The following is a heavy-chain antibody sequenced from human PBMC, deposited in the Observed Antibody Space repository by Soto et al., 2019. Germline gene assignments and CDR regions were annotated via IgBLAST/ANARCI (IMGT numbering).Heavy chain of an antibody. CDR3: ARQYSSIRKWFDP. Sequence: QVQLQESGPGLVKPSQTLSLTCTVSGGSISSGGYYWSWIRQHPGKGLEWIGYIYYSGRTYYNPSLKSRVTIAVDTSKNQFSLKLSSVTAADTAVYYCARQYSSIRKWFDPWGQGTLVTVSS. V-gene: IGHV4-31*03. CDR2: IYYSGRT. CDR1: GGSISSGGYY. J-gene: IGHJ5*02. D-gene: IGHD6-13*01.